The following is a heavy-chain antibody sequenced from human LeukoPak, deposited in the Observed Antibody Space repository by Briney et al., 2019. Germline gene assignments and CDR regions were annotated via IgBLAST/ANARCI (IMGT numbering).Heavy chain of an antibody. Sequence: GASVKVSCKASGYTFTGYYMHRVRQAPGQGLEWMGWINPNSGGTNYAQKFQGRVTMTRDTSISTAYMELSRLRSDDTAVYYCARAEYSYGYGFDYWGQGTLVTVSS. CDR1: GYTFTGYY. D-gene: IGHD5-18*01. J-gene: IGHJ4*02. CDR3: ARAEYSYGYGFDY. CDR2: INPNSGGT. V-gene: IGHV1-2*02.